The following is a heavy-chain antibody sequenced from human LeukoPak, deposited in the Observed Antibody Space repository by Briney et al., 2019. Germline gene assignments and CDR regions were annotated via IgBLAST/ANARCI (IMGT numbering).Heavy chain of an antibody. J-gene: IGHJ4*02. CDR2: IKQDGSEK. CDR3: ARSGSSIVGIAAVY. Sequence: GGSLRLSCAASGFTFSTSWMNWVRQAPGKGLEWVANIKQDGSEKYYVDSVKGRLTISRDNAKNSLYLQMNSLRAEDTAVYYCARSGSSIVGIAAVYWGQGTLVTVSS. CDR1: GFTFSTSW. V-gene: IGHV3-7*03. D-gene: IGHD6-13*01.